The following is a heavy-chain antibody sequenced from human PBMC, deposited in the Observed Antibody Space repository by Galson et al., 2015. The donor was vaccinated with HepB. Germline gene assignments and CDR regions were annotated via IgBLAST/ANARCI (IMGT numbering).Heavy chain of an antibody. CDR2: IYYSGST. V-gene: IGHV4-39*01. CDR3: ARHVGGYCSSTSCYGGFLDY. J-gene: IGHJ4*02. D-gene: IGHD2-2*01. Sequence: ETLSLTCTVSGGSISSSSYYWGWIRQPPGKGLEWIGSIYYSGSTYYNPSLKSRVTISVDTSKNQFSLKLSSGTAADTAVYYCARHVGGYCSSTSCYGGFLDYWGQGTLVTVSS. CDR1: GGSISSSSYY.